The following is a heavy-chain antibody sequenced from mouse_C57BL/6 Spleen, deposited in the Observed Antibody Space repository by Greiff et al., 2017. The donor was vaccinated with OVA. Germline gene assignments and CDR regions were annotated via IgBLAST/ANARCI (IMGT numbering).Heavy chain of an antibody. CDR2: IYPSDSET. CDR3: ARIFYYYGSRVFAY. J-gene: IGHJ3*01. D-gene: IGHD1-1*01. Sequence: QVQLQQPGAELVRPGSSVKLSCKASGYTFTSYWMDWVKQRPGQGLEWIGNIYPSDSETHYNQKFKDKATLTVDKSSSTAYMQLSSLTSEDSAVYYCARIFYYYGSRVFAYWGQGTLVTVSA. V-gene: IGHV1-61*01. CDR1: GYTFTSYW.